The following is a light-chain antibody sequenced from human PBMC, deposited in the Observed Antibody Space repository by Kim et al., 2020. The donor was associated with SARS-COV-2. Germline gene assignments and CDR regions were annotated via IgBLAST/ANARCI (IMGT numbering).Light chain of an antibody. V-gene: IGKV2-40*01. Sequence: ASISCRSSQSLLDSDEGNTYLDWYLQKPGQSPQRLSYTLSYRASGVPDRVSGSGSGTDCTLKSSRVEAEDVGVYYCMQRIEFPLTLGPGTKVDIK. J-gene: IGKJ3*01. CDR3: MQRIEFPLT. CDR2: TLS. CDR1: QSLLDSDEGNTY.